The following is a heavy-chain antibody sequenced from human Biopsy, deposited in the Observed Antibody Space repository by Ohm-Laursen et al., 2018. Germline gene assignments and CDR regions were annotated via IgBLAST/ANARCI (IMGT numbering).Heavy chain of an antibody. Sequence: SSVKVSCKVPEGTFSNYGVNWVRQAPGQGLEWLGGNIRILGTGNYAQKLQDRVTVAADTSTSTATMELRSLRSDDTAVYYCATKLTGYFHHWGQGTLVIVSS. CDR2: NIRILGTG. CDR3: ATKLTGYFHH. V-gene: IGHV1-69*06. J-gene: IGHJ1*01. CDR1: EGTFSNYG. D-gene: IGHD3-9*01.